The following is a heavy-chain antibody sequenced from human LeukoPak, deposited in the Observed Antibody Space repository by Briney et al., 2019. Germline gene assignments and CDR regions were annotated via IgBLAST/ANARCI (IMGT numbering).Heavy chain of an antibody. CDR3: ASGRPHDY. CDR1: GFTVSSNY. Sequence: GGSLRLSCAASGFTVSSNYMSWVRQAPGKGLEWVSLIYSGGSAHYADSVKGRFTISRDNSKNTLYLQMNSLRAEDTAVYYCASGRPHDYWGQGTLVTVSS. V-gene: IGHV3-53*01. J-gene: IGHJ4*02. CDR2: IYSGGSA. D-gene: IGHD3/OR15-3a*01.